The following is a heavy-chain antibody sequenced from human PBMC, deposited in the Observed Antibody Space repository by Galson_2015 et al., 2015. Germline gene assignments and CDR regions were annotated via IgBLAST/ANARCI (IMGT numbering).Heavy chain of an antibody. D-gene: IGHD6-19*01. CDR2: ISSSSSTI. CDR3: ASGPSSGPYQKNKGPWYFDL. V-gene: IGHV3-48*02. Sequence: SLRLSCAASGFTFSSSSMNWVCQAPGKGLEWVSYISSSSSTIYYADSVKGRFTISRDNAKNSLYLQMNSLRDEDTAVYYCASGPSSGPYQKNKGPWYFDLSSRGTLGTVSS. CDR1: GFTFSSSS. J-gene: IGHJ2*01.